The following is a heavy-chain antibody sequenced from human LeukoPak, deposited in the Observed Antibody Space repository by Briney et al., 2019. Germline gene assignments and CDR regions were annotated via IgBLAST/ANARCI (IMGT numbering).Heavy chain of an antibody. J-gene: IGHJ5*02. CDR2: IKQDGSEK. Sequence: GGSLRLSCAASGFPFSRYWLSWVRQAPGKGLEWVANIKQDGSEKYYVDSVKGRFTISRDNAKNSLYLQMNSLRVEGTAVYYCARGWELDPWGQGTLVTVSS. CDR1: GFPFSRYW. D-gene: IGHD1-26*01. V-gene: IGHV3-7*05. CDR3: ARGWELDP.